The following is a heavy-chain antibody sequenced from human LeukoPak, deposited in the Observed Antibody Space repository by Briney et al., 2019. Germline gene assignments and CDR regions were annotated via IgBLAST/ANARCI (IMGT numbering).Heavy chain of an antibody. V-gene: IGHV4-34*01. J-gene: IGHJ3*01. Sequence: SETLSLTCAVYGGSFTGYYWSWIRQPPGKGLEWIGEINHSGSTNYNPSLKSRVIISADTSKNQFSLKLTSVTAADTAAYYCARGPNTAGNYRAFDLWGQGTKVTVSS. CDR2: INHSGST. CDR3: ARGPNTAGNYRAFDL. CDR1: GGSFTGYY. D-gene: IGHD4-11*01.